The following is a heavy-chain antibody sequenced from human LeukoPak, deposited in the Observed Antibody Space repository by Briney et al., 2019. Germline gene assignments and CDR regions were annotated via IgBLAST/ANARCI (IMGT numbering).Heavy chain of an antibody. V-gene: IGHV3-23*01. CDR1: GFSLNRYA. J-gene: IGHJ6*02. Sequence: GGSLRLSCAASGFSLNRYAMTWVRQAPGKGLQWVSGLSGNGHTTYYADSVKGRFTISRDNSKSTVYLQMNSLRVEDTAAYYCVKEMDVWGQGITVTVSS. CDR2: LSGNGHTT. CDR3: VKEMDV.